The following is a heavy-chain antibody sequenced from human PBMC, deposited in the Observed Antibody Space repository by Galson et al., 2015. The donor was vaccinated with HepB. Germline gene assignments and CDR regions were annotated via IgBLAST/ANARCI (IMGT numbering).Heavy chain of an antibody. J-gene: IGHJ6*03. V-gene: IGHV4-39*07. Sequence: ETLSLTCTVSGGSISSSSYYWGWIRQPPGKGLEWIGSIYYSGSTYYNPSLKSRVTISVDTSKNQFSLKLSSVTAADTAVYYCARDRGDYYMDVWGKGTTVTVSS. CDR3: ARDRGDYYMDV. D-gene: IGHD3-10*01. CDR1: GGSISSSSYY. CDR2: IYYSGST.